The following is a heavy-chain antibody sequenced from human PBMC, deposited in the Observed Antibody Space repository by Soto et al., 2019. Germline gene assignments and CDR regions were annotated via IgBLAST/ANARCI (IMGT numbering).Heavy chain of an antibody. CDR2: INPRSGKT. J-gene: IGHJ4*02. Sequence: VQLVQSGAEVKRPGASVKISCKASGDTLSTYYMHWARQAPGQGLAWMGIINPRSGKTNYPQKFQGRVTMTRETSTTTVYMELSTLRSEDTAMYYCARGVGYSDSSGYPFDYWGQGTLVTVSS. CDR1: GDTLSTYY. D-gene: IGHD3-22*01. CDR3: ARGVGYSDSSGYPFDY. V-gene: IGHV1-46*03.